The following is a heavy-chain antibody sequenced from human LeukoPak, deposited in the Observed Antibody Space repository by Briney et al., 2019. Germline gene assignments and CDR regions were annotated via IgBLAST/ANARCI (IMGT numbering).Heavy chain of an antibody. CDR2: ISAYNGNT. Sequence: VASVKVSCKASGYTFTSYGISWVRQAPGQGLEWMGWISAYNGNTNYAQKLQGRVTMTTDTSTSTAYMELSRLRSDDTAVYYCARDIWTSIAVAGTGGNDWGQGTLVTVSS. D-gene: IGHD6-19*01. CDR1: GYTFTSYG. CDR3: ARDIWTSIAVAGTGGND. J-gene: IGHJ4*02. V-gene: IGHV1-18*01.